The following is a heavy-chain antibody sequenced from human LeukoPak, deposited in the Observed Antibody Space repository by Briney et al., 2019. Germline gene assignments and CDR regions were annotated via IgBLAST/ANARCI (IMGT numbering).Heavy chain of an antibody. J-gene: IGHJ4*02. Sequence: PGGSLRLSCAASGFTFSSYAMSWVRQAPGXXXXXXSGISGGGXXXXXAXXXXXRFTXXXDNXKXTLYLQMNSLRSEDTAIYYCAKGSRLDSYDYWGRGTLVTVSS. CDR3: AKGSRLDSYDY. CDR1: GFTFSSYA. D-gene: IGHD1-1*01. CDR2: ISGGGXXX. V-gene: IGHV3-23*01.